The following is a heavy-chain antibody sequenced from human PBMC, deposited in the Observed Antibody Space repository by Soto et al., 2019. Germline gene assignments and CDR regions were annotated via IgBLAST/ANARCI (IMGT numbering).Heavy chain of an antibody. CDR3: ARDSPAIPELAADGLFEY. CDR2: ISYDGSNK. J-gene: IGHJ4*02. V-gene: IGHV3-30-3*01. Sequence: GGSLRLSCAASGFTFSSYAMHWVRQAPGKGLEWVAFISYDGSNKYYADSVKGRFNISRDNSKNTLYLQMNSLRAEDTAVYYCARDSPAIPELAADGLFEYWGKETLVAISS. D-gene: IGHD6-13*01. CDR1: GFTFSSYA.